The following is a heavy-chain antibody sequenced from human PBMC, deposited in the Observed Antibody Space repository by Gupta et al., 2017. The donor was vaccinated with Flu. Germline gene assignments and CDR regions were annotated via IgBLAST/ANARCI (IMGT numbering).Heavy chain of an antibody. CDR3: ARVPDGDDRRYAFDI. Sequence: QVQLQHWGAGLLKPSETLSLTCAVYGGSFSGYYWSGIRQPPGKGLEWIGEINHSGSTNYNTALKSRVTISVETSKNQFSRKLSSVTAAETVVYYCARVPDGDDRRYAFDIWGQGTMVTVSS. V-gene: IGHV4-34*01. D-gene: IGHD4-17*01. J-gene: IGHJ3*02. CDR2: INHSGST. CDR1: GGSFSGYY.